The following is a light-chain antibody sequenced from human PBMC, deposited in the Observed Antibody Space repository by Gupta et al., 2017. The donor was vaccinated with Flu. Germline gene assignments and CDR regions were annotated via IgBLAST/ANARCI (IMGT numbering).Light chain of an antibody. J-gene: IGKJ2*01. V-gene: IGKV1D-12*01. CDR3: QQTDSLPKT. CDR2: AAS. CDR1: QGISSW. Sequence: DIQMTQSPSSLSASVGDRVTITCRASQGISSWLAWYQQKPGEAPKLLIYAASSLESGVPSRFSGSGSGIDFTLTISSLQPEDSATYYCQQTDSLPKTFGQGTKMEIK.